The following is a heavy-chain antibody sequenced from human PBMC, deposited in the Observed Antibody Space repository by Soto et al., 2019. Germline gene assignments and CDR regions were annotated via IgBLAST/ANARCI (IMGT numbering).Heavy chain of an antibody. CDR3: ARRVVPAAIRNWFDP. CDR1: GGTLSSYA. V-gene: IGHV1-69*13. D-gene: IGHD2-2*02. Sequence: GASVKVSCKASGGTLSSYAISWVRQAPGQGLEWMGGIIPIFGTANYAQKFQGRVTITADESTSTAYMELSSLRSEDTAVYYCARRVVPAAIRNWFDPWGQGTLVTVSS. CDR2: IIPIFGTA. J-gene: IGHJ5*02.